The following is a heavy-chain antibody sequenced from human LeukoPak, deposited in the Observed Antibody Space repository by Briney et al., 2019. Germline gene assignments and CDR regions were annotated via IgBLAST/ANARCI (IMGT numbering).Heavy chain of an antibody. J-gene: IGHJ4*02. CDR1: GGSISSSSYY. CDR3: ARETSSGSGYYFDY. CDR2: IYYSGST. Sequence: PSETLSLTCTVSGGSISSSSYYWGWIRQPPGKGLEWIGSIYYSGSTYYNPSLKSRVTISVDMSKNQFSLKLSSVTAAGTAVYYCARETSSGSGYYFDYWGQGTLVTVSS. D-gene: IGHD3-22*01. V-gene: IGHV4-39*02.